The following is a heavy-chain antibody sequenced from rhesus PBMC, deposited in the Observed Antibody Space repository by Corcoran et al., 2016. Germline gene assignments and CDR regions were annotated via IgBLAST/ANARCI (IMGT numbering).Heavy chain of an antibody. V-gene: IGHV4-65*01. CDR2: ISGSSGST. J-gene: IGHJ5-1*01. CDR1: GGSVSSSNW. CDR3: ARENNWNYGDV. D-gene: IGHD1-26*01. Sequence: QVQLQESGPGLVKPSETLSLTCAVSGGSVSSSNWWSWIRQPPGKGLEWIGYISGSSGSTYYNPSLKSRVTISTDTSKNQFSLKLSSVTAADTAGYYCARENNWNYGDVWGPGVLVTVSS.